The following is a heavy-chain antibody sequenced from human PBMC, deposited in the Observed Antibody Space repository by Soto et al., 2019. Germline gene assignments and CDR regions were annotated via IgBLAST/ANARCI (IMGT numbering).Heavy chain of an antibody. V-gene: IGHV4-59*07. J-gene: IGHJ3*01. D-gene: IGHD2-15*01. CDR3: ARQQYTVVTAFDV. CDR1: GGSITPYY. CDR2: VSYNGNT. Sequence: QVQLKESGPGLVKPADTLSLKCTVSGGSITPYYWSWIRQTPGGGLEWIGYVSYNGNTNYNPSLKSLFSISADTSKNEFSLKLTSLTAADAAIYFCARQQYTVVTAFDVWGQGTMVAVSS.